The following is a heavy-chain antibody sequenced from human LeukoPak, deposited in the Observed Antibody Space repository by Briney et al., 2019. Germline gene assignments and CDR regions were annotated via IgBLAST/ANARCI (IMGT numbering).Heavy chain of an antibody. Sequence: ASVTVSCKASGYTFTGYYMHWVRQAPGQGLEWMGWINPNSGGTKYAQKFQGRVTMTRDTSISTAYMELSRLRSDDTAVYYCACITVRDDSYWGQGTLVTVSS. J-gene: IGHJ4*02. CDR1: GYTFTGYY. V-gene: IGHV1-2*02. CDR3: ACITVRDDSY. CDR2: INPNSGGT. D-gene: IGHD3-10*01.